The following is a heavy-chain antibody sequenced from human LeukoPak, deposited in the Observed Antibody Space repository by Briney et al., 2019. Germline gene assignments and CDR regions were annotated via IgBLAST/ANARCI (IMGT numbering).Heavy chain of an antibody. V-gene: IGHV4-59*01. CDR2: IYDSGIT. D-gene: IGHD1-1*01. J-gene: IGHJ6*02. Sequence: SETLSLTCTVSGGSIKTYYWSWIRQPPGQGLEWIGYIYDSGITTYNPSLESRVTISIDTSKNQFSLKLSSVTAADTAIYYCARATNLEYFYYYRKDVWGQGTKV. CDR3: ARATNLEYFYYYRKDV. CDR1: GGSIKTYY.